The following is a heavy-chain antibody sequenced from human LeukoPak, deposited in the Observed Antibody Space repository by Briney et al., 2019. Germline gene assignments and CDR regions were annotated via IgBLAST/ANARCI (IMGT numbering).Heavy chain of an antibody. D-gene: IGHD2-2*01. CDR3: ARVVPAAIAADY. J-gene: IGHJ4*02. V-gene: IGHV1-18*01. Sequence: ASVKVSCKASGYTFTSYGISWVRQAPGQGLEWMGWISAYNGNTNYAQKLQGRVTMTTDTSTSTACMELRSLRSDDTAVYYCARVVPAAIAADYWGQGTLVTVSS. CDR1: GYTFTSYG. CDR2: ISAYNGNT.